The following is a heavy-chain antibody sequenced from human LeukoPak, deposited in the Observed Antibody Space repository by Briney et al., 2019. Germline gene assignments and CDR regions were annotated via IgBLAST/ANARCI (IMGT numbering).Heavy chain of an antibody. Sequence: PGGSLRLSCAASGFTFSSYWMSWVRQAPGKGLEWVANIKQDGSEKYYVDSVKGRFTISRDNAKNSLYLQMNSLRAEDTAVYYCAKDLGGGSGCYDLWGRGTLVTVSS. D-gene: IGHD6-19*01. CDR3: AKDLGGGSGCYDL. CDR1: GFTFSSYW. V-gene: IGHV3-7*01. J-gene: IGHJ2*01. CDR2: IKQDGSEK.